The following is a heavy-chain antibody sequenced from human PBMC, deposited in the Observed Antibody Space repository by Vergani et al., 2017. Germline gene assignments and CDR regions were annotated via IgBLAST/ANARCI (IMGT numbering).Heavy chain of an antibody. J-gene: IGHJ6*02. CDR2: IYSTGST. D-gene: IGHD3-9*01. CDR3: ARVMYRDEASTGYRLEGMDI. CDR1: GVSIGSNSYY. V-gene: IGHV4-61*05. Sequence: QLQLQESGPGLVKPSETLSLTCTVSGVSIGSNSYYWGWIRQPPGKGLEWIGYIYSTGSTNYNPSLNSRVTMSVDTSKNQFSLKLRSVTAADTAVYFCARVMYRDEASTGYRLEGMDIWGQGTTVTISS.